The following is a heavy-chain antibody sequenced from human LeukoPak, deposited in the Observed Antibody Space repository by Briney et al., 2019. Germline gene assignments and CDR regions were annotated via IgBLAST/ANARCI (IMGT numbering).Heavy chain of an antibody. CDR2: ISTYKGHT. D-gene: IGHD3-22*01. CDR3: ARVTGYMIEDYFDY. Sequence: ASVKVSCKASSYTFTNYAITWLRQAPGQGLEWMGWISTYKGHTKYAHKLQGRVTLTTDTSASTAYMELRSLRFDDTAVYYCARVTGYMIEDYFDYWGQGTLVTVSS. V-gene: IGHV1-18*01. CDR1: SYTFTNYA. J-gene: IGHJ4*02.